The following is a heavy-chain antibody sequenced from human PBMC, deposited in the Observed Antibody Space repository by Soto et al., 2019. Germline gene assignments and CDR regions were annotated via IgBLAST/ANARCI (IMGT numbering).Heavy chain of an antibody. J-gene: IGHJ5*02. CDR3: ARDHERGGIDP. V-gene: IGHV1-69*12. CDR1: GGTFSSYA. D-gene: IGHD1-26*01. Sequence: QVQLVQSGAEVKKPGSSVKVSCKASGGTFSSYAISWVRQAPGQGLEWMGGISPIFGTANYAQKFQGRVTITADESTSPAYMELSSLRSEDTAVYYCARDHERGGIDPWGQGTLVTVSS. CDR2: ISPIFGTA.